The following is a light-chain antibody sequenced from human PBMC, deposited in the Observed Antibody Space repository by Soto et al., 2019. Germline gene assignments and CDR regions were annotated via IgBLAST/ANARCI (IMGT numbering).Light chain of an antibody. CDR1: QSVSSSY. CDR2: DAS. CDR3: QQFSSYPLT. Sequence: EIVLTQSPGTLSLSPGDRATLSCRASQSVSSSYLAWYQQKPGQAPRLLIYDASSRATGIPDRFSGGGSGTDFTLTISRLEPEDFAVYYCQQFSSYPLTFGGGTKVEIK. V-gene: IGKV3-20*01. J-gene: IGKJ4*01.